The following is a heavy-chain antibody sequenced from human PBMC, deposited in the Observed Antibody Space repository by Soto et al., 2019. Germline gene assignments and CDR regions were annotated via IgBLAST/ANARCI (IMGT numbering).Heavy chain of an antibody. J-gene: IGHJ4*02. CDR2: INAGYGNT. D-gene: IGHD7-27*01. V-gene: IGHV1-3*01. CDR3: ARDTGDGTFDF. Sequence: VASVKVSCKASGYTFGSYAMHCVRQAPGQRLEWMGWINAGYGNTKSSQKFQDRVTISRDTSASTAYMELTSLRSEDTAVYYCARDTGDGTFDFWGQGTLVTVSS. CDR1: GYTFGSYA.